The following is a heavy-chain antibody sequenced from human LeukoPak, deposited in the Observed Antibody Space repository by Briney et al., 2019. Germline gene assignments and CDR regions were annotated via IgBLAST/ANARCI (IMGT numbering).Heavy chain of an antibody. V-gene: IGHV4-61*01. J-gene: IGHJ6*03. CDR2: IHYSGST. CDR1: GGSVSSVNHY. CDR3: ARVDYYHYYMDV. Sequence: SETLSLTCTVSGGSVSSVNHYWSWLRQPPGKGLEWIGYIHYSGSTTYNPSLKSRVTISIDTSKTQFSLKLSSVTAADTALYYCARVDYYHYYMDVWGTGTTVTVSS.